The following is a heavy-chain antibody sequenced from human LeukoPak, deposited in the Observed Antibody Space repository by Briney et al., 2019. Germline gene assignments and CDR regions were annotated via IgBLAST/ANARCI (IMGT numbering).Heavy chain of an antibody. CDR2: STNKATSYTT. D-gene: IGHD5-24*01. V-gene: IGHV3-72*01. CDR1: GFTLSDHY. CDR3: VRGYNSFDI. Sequence: GGSLRLSCEASGFTLSDHYMDWARQAPGKGLEWVGRSTNKATSYTTVYAASVKGRFTLSRDDSKNSLHLEMDSLKSDDTAVYYCVRGYNSFDIWGQGTTVTVSS. J-gene: IGHJ3*02.